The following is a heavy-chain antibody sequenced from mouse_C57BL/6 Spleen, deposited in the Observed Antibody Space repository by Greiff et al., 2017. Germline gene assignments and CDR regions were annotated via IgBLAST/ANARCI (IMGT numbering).Heavy chain of an antibody. Sequence: EVQLQQSGPELVKPGASVKIPCKASGYTFTDYNMDWVKQSHGKSLEWIGDINPNNGGTIYNQKFKGKATLTVDKSSSTAYMELRSLTSEDTAVYYCARKDYSNYEGYFDVWGTGTTVTVSS. V-gene: IGHV1-18*01. CDR1: GYTFTDYN. CDR2: INPNNGGT. J-gene: IGHJ1*03. CDR3: ARKDYSNYEGYFDV. D-gene: IGHD2-5*01.